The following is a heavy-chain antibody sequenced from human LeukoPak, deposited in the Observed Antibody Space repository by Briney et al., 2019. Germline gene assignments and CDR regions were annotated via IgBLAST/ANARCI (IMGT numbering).Heavy chain of an antibody. CDR2: IYYSGST. Sequence: PPETLSLPCTVSGGSNSSSGDYWPWIRQPPGKGLEWIGSIYYSGSTYYNPSLKSRVTISVDTSKNQFSLKLSSVTAADAAVYYCAREYDYDSSGFPDYWGQGTLVTVSS. J-gene: IGHJ4*02. CDR3: AREYDYDSSGFPDY. D-gene: IGHD3-22*01. CDR1: GGSNSSSGDY. V-gene: IGHV4-39*01.